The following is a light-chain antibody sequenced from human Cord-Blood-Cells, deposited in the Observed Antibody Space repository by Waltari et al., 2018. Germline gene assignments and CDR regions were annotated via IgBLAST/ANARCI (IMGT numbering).Light chain of an antibody. CDR3: QQYNSYST. Sequence: DIQMPQSPSTLSASVGDRVTITCRASQSISSWLAWYQQKPGKAPNLLIYDASSLESGVPSRFSGSGSGTEFTLTISSLQPGDFATYYCQQYNSYSTFGQGTKVEIK. J-gene: IGKJ1*01. CDR1: QSISSW. CDR2: DAS. V-gene: IGKV1-5*01.